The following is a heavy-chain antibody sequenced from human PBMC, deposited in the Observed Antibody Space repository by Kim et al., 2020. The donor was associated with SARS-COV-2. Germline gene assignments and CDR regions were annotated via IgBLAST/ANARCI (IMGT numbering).Heavy chain of an antibody. D-gene: IGHD3-3*01. J-gene: IGHJ6*02. V-gene: IGHV4-34*01. CDR1: GGSFSGYY. CDR2: INHSGST. CDR3: ARGGGWRYYYGMDV. Sequence: SETLSLTCAVYGGSFSGYYWSWIRQPPGKGLEWIGEINHSGSTNYNPSLKSRVTISVDTSKNQFSLKLSSVTAADTAVYYCARGGGWRYYYGMDVWGQGTTVTVSS.